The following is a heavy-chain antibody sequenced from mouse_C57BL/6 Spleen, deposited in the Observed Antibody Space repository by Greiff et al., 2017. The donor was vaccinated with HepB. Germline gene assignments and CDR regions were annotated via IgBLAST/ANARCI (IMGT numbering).Heavy chain of an antibody. Sequence: EVQLVESGEGLVKPGGSLKLSCAASGFTFSSYAMSWVRQTPEKRLEWVAYISSGGDYIYYADTVKGRFTISRDNARNTLYLQMSSLKSEDTAMYYCTRDDTTRRYFDVWGTGTTVTVSS. CDR2: ISSGGDYI. CDR1: GFTFSSYA. J-gene: IGHJ1*03. CDR3: TRDDTTRRYFDV. V-gene: IGHV5-9-1*02. D-gene: IGHD1-1*01.